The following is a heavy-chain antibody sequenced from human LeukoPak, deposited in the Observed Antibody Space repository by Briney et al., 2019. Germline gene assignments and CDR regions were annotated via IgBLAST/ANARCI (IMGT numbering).Heavy chain of an antibody. D-gene: IGHD2-2*01. V-gene: IGHV1-2*04. CDR1: GYTFTGYY. Sequence: ASVKVSCKASGYTFTGYYMHWVRQAPGQGLEWMGWINPNSGGTNYAQKFQGWVTMTRDTSISTAYMELSRLRSDDTVVYYCARDRGYCSSTSCYWDAFDIWGQGTMVTVSS. J-gene: IGHJ3*02. CDR3: ARDRGYCSSTSCYWDAFDI. CDR2: INPNSGGT.